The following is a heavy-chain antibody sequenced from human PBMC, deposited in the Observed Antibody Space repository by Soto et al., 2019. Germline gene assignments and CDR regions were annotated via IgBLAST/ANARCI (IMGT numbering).Heavy chain of an antibody. CDR3: AKDGYCTNGVCYRSYYFDY. CDR1: GFTFRSYA. V-gene: IGHV3-23*01. CDR2: ISGSGGST. Sequence: GGSLRLSCAASGFTFRSYAMSWVRQAPGKGLEWVSAISGSGGSTYYADSVKGRFTISRDNSKNTLYLQMNSLRAEDTAVYYCAKDGYCTNGVCYRSYYFDYWGQGTLVTVSS. J-gene: IGHJ4*02. D-gene: IGHD2-8*01.